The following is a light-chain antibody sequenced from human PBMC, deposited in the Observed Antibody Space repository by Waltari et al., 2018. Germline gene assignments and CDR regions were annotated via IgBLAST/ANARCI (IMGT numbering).Light chain of an antibody. J-gene: IGLJ2*01. CDR3: CSYAGSYTLV. V-gene: IGLV2-11*01. CDR2: DVS. CDR1: RSDVGVDDG. Sequence: QYARTRPRSVSGSPGRAGPSPCTGTRSDVGVDDGVSWYQQHPGKAPKLTIYDVSKRPSGVPDRFSGSKSGNTASLTISGLQAEDEADYYCCSYAGSYTLVFGGGTKLTVL.